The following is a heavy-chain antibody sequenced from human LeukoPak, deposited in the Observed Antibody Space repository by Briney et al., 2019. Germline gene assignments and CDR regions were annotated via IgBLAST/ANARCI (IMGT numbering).Heavy chain of an antibody. J-gene: IGHJ4*02. CDR1: GGSISSSSYY. D-gene: IGHD6-19*01. V-gene: IGHV4-39*01. CDR2: IYYSGST. Sequence: SETLSLTCTVSGGSISSSSYYWGWIRQPPGKGLEWIGRIYYSGSTYYKPSLRSRVTISVDTSKSQFSLKLSSVTAADTAVYYCARSVAGYFDYWGQGTLVTVSS. CDR3: ARSVAGYFDY.